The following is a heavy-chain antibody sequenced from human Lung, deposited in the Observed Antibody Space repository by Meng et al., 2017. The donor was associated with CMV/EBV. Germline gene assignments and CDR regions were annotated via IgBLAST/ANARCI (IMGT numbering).Heavy chain of an antibody. CDR1: GYTFTGYY. CDR2: INPNSGGT. Sequence: ASVKVSCKASGYTFTGYYMHWVRQAPGQGLEWMGWINPNSGGTNYAQKFQGRVSMTRDTSISTAYMELSRLRSDDTAVYYCARALLFITMVRGAIDYWGQGTLVTVSS. CDR3: ARALLFITMVRGAIDY. V-gene: IGHV1-2*02. D-gene: IGHD3-10*01. J-gene: IGHJ4*02.